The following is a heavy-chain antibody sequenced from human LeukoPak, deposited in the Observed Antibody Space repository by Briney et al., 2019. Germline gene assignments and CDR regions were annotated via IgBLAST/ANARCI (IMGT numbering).Heavy chain of an antibody. CDR2: IIPIFGTA. CDR3: ARGLAVADY. V-gene: IGHV1-69*05. CDR1: GGTFSSYA. J-gene: IGHJ4*02. D-gene: IGHD6-19*01. Sequence: GASVKVFCKASGGTFSSYAISWVRQAPGQGLEWMGGIIPIFGTANYAQKFQGRVTMTRDTSTSTVYMELSSLRSDDTAVYYCARGLAVADYWGLGTLVTVSS.